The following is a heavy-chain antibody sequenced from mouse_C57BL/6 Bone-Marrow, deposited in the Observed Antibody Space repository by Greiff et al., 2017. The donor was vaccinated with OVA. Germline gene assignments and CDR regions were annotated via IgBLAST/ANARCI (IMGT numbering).Heavy chain of an antibody. J-gene: IGHJ3*01. D-gene: IGHD2-5*01. CDR3: AREGHSNWAWFAY. V-gene: IGHV1-55*01. CDR1: GYTFTSYW. CDR2: IYPGSGST. Sequence: QVQLKQPGAELVKPGASVKMSCKASGYTFTSYWITWVKQRPGQGLEWIGDIYPGSGSTNYNEKFKSKATLTVDTSSSTAYMQLSSLTSEDSAVYYGAREGHSNWAWFAYWGQGTLVTVSA.